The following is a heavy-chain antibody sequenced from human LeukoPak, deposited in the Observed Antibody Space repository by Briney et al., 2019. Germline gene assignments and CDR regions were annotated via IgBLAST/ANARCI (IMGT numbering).Heavy chain of an antibody. V-gene: IGHV3-66*01. CDR2: IYSGGST. CDR1: GFSVSINY. D-gene: IGHD1-1*01. Sequence: PGGSLRLSCAASGFSVSINYMSWVLQAPGTGLEWVSVIYSGGSTYYADSVKGRFTISRDNSMNTLYLQMNSLRAEDTAVYYCAKDLPGNLQGVAYNWGQGTLVTVSS. CDR3: AKDLPGNLQGVAYN. J-gene: IGHJ4*02.